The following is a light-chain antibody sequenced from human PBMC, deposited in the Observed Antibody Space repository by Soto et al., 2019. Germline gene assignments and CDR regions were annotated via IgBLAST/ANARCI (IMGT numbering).Light chain of an antibody. J-gene: IGLJ2*01. V-gene: IGLV2-8*01. CDR1: SSDVGGYNS. CDR2: EVT. Sequence: QSVLTQPTSASGSLGQSVTISCTGSSSDVGGYNSVSWYQYHPGKAPKVLIYEVTKRPSGVPDRFSGSKSGNTASLTVSGLQAEDEADYFCSSYAGSNKVIFGGGTQLTVL. CDR3: SSYAGSNKVI.